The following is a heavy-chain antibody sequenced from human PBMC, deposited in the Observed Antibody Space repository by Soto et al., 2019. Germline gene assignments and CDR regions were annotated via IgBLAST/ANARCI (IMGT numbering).Heavy chain of an antibody. CDR2: IHYSGNT. D-gene: IGHD3-3*01. CDR3: ARREDSIFGVVLKTLFDP. V-gene: IGHV4-39*01. Sequence: QLQLQESGPGLVKPSETLSLTCTVSGDSISSSNYYWGWIRQPPGKGLEWIGSIHYSGNTYYNPSLKSRVTISVDTSKDQFSLKLNSVTAADTAVYYCARREDSIFGVVLKTLFDPWGQGTLVTVSS. CDR1: GDSISSSNYY. J-gene: IGHJ5*02.